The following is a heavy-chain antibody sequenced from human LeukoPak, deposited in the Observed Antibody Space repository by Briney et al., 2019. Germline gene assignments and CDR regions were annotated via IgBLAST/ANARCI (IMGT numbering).Heavy chain of an antibody. CDR3: ARDYYGSGTSKNRVFDV. Sequence: SETLSLTCTVSGGSISSSSYYWGWIRQPPGKGLEWIGSIYYSGSTYYNPSLKSRVTISVDTSKNQFSLKLSSVNAADTAVYYCARDYYGSGTSKNRVFDVWGKGTTVTVSS. CDR1: GGSISSSSYY. CDR2: IYYSGST. D-gene: IGHD3-10*01. J-gene: IGHJ6*04. V-gene: IGHV4-39*02.